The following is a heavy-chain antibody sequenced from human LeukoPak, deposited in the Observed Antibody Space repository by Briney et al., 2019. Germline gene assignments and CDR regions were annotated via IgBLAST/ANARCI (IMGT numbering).Heavy chain of an antibody. J-gene: IGHJ1*01. CDR1: GSSISDYY. CDR3: AGRGHRYSRD. Sequence: SETLSLTCTVSGSSISDYYWNWIRQPPGKGLEWIGYIYDSGITDYSPSLKSRLTISVDTSNNQFSLSLSSVTAADTAVYYCAGRGHRYSRDWGQGILVTVSS. V-gene: IGHV4-4*09. D-gene: IGHD2-15*01. CDR2: IYDSGIT.